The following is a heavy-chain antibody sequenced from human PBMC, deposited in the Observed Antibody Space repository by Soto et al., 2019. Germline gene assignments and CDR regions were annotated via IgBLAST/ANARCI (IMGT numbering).Heavy chain of an antibody. D-gene: IGHD6-13*01. CDR2: ISAHNGKT. J-gene: IGHJ6*02. V-gene: IGHV1-18*01. CDR1: GYSFSSYA. CDR3: ARRGYSSSLHYYYNSGMVL. Sequence: GASVKVSCKASGYSFSSYAISWVRQAPGQGLEWMGWISAHNGKTNYPQKLQGRVTMTTDTSTSTAYMELSSLRSEDTAVYYCARRGYSSSLHYYYNSGMVLWAQGTPVSV.